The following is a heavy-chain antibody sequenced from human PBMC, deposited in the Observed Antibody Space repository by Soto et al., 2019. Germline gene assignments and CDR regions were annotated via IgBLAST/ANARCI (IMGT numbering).Heavy chain of an antibody. CDR2: IYYSGST. Sequence: SETLSLTCTVSGVSISSYYWSWIRQPPGKGLEWIGYIYYSGSTNYNPSLKSRVTISVDTSKNQFSLKLSSVTAADTAVYYCARLYGFSGFDYWGQGTLVTVSS. CDR3: ARLYGFSGFDY. J-gene: IGHJ4*02. CDR1: GVSISSYY. D-gene: IGHD6-25*01. V-gene: IGHV4-59*08.